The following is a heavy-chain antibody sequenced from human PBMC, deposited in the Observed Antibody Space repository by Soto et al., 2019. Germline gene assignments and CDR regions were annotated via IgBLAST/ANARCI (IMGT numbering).Heavy chain of an antibody. CDR2: IYYSGST. D-gene: IGHD6-13*01. CDR1: GGSISSGGYY. J-gene: IGHJ4*02. Sequence: SETLSLTCTVSGGSISSGGYYWSWIRQHPGKGLEWIGYIYYSGSTYYNPSLRSRVTISVDTSKNQFSLKLSSVTAADTAVYYCARDSKLVRYFDYWGQGTLVTVSS. V-gene: IGHV4-31*03. CDR3: ARDSKLVRYFDY.